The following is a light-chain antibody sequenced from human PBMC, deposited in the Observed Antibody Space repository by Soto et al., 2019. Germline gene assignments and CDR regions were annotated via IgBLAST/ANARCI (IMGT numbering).Light chain of an antibody. CDR1: QSISSR. J-gene: IGKJ2*01. V-gene: IGKV3-15*01. CDR2: GAS. CDR3: QQYDDWPPYT. Sequence: IVMTQSPATLSVSPVERATLSCRTSQSISSRLAWYQQKPGQGPRLLIYGASTRATGIPARFSGTGSGTEFTLSITSLQSEDVAVYYCQQYDDWPPYTFGQGTKLEIK.